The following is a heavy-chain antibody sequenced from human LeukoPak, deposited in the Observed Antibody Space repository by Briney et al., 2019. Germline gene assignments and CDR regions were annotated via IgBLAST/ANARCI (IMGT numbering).Heavy chain of an antibody. V-gene: IGHV3-7*03. CDR2: IKEDGTAK. Sequence: PGGSLRLSCAASGFTLSNYWMSWVRQAPGKGLEWVANIKEDGTAKYYVDSVKGRFTISRDNSKNTLYLQLNSLRVEDTAVYYCAKNRGAGSHYYYHMNVWGKGTTVTVSS. CDR3: AKNRGAGSHYYYHMNV. J-gene: IGHJ6*03. CDR1: GFTLSNYW. D-gene: IGHD1-26*01.